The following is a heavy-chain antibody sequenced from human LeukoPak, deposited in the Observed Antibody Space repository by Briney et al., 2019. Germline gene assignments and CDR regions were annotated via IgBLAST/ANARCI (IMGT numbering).Heavy chain of an antibody. Sequence: GRSLRLSCAASGFTFDDYAMHWVRQAPGKGLEWVSSISWNSGRIGYADSVKGRFTISRDNAKNSLYLQMNSLRAEDTALYYCSVGLVPYYFDYWGQGTLVTVSS. D-gene: IGHD3-10*01. CDR1: GFTFDDYA. CDR3: SVGLVPYYFDY. V-gene: IGHV3-9*01. CDR2: ISWNSGRI. J-gene: IGHJ4*02.